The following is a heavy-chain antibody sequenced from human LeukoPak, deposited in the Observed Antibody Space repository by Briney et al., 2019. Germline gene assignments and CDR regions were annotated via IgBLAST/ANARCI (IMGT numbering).Heavy chain of an antibody. V-gene: IGHV4-61*02. J-gene: IGHJ4*02. CDR1: GGSISSDMYY. D-gene: IGHD5-12*01. CDR2: IYSSGST. CDR3: ARYSGYDWIFDY. Sequence: PSETLSLTCNVSGGSISSDMYYWNWIRQPAGKGLEWIGRIYSSGSTNYNPSLKSRVTISVDTSKNQFSLRLSSVTAADTAVYYCARYSGYDWIFDYWGQGTLVTVSS.